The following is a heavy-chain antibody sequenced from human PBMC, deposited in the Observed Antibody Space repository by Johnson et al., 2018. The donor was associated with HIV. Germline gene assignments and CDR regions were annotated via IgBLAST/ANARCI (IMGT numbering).Heavy chain of an antibody. CDR1: GFTFSSHW. D-gene: IGHD6-13*01. CDR2: IRYDGGNK. Sequence: QVQLVESGGGLVQPGRSLKLSCAASGFTFSSHWMHWVRQAPGKGLEWVAFIRYDGGNKYYADSVKGRFTISRDNSKNTLYLQMNSLRAEDTAVYYCALKQLVTLDDPFALWGQGTMVTVSS. V-gene: IGHV3-33*08. J-gene: IGHJ3*01. CDR3: ALKQLVTLDDPFAL.